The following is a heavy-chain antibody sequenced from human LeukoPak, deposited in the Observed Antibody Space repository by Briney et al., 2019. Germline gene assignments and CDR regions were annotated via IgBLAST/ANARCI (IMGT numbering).Heavy chain of an antibody. D-gene: IGHD3/OR15-3a*01. CDR1: GFSFSSFW. J-gene: IGHJ4*02. V-gene: IGHV3-74*01. Sequence: PGGSLRLSCVASGFSFSSFWMHWVRRAPGKGLLWVSSINGDETSATYADSVKGRFSISRDNAKNTLYLQMNSLRDEDTAIYHCARGTGFSVFDFWGQGNLDTVSS. CDR3: ARGTGFSVFDF. CDR2: INGDETSA.